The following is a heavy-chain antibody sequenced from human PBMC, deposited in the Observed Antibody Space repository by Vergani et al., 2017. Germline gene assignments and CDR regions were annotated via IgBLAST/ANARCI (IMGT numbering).Heavy chain of an antibody. CDR2: ISSSSSYT. Sequence: QVQLVESGGGLVKPGGSLRLSCAASGFTFSDYYMSWIRQAPGKGVEWVSYISSSSSYTNYADSVKGRFTISRDNAKNSLYLQMNSLRAEDTAVYYCARDGLVVVPAASGDFQHWGQGTLVTVSS. V-gene: IGHV3-11*05. CDR1: GFTFSDYY. CDR3: ARDGLVVVPAASGDFQH. D-gene: IGHD2-2*01. J-gene: IGHJ1*01.